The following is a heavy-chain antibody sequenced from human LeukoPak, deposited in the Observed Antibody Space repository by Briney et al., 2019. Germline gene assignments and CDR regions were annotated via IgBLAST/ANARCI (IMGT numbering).Heavy chain of an antibody. CDR3: AREISRFGI. CDR1: GFTVSSSNY. V-gene: IGHV3-66*01. J-gene: IGHJ4*02. Sequence: GGSLRLSCAASGFTVSSSNYMNWVRQAPGKGLEWVSGIFTGGTTYYTDSVKGRFTISRDNPNNTLYLQMHSLRAEDTAVYYCAREISRFGIWGQGTLVTVSS. CDR2: IFTGGTT. D-gene: IGHD3-16*01.